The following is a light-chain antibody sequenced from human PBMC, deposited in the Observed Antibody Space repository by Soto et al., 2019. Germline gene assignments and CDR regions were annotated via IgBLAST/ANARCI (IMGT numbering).Light chain of an antibody. CDR3: QQFGSSPWT. CDR1: QGISTL. Sequence: AIQLTQSPSSLSASVGDRVTITCRASQGISTLLAWYQQKPGKAPKVLIYESSLLQSGVPSRFSGSGSGTDFTLTISSLQPEDFAVYYCQQFGSSPWTFGQGTKVEIK. J-gene: IGKJ1*01. V-gene: IGKV1-13*02. CDR2: ESS.